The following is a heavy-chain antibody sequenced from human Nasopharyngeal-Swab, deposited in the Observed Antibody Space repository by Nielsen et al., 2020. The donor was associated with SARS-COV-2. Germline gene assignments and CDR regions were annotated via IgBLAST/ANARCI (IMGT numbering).Heavy chain of an antibody. CDR1: GFTFSAYA. Sequence: GESLNISCAVSGFTFSAYALSWVRQAPGKGLEWVSGISVSGGNTYYADSVAGRFTISSDNSNSRLFLQVNSLRAEDTAVYYCARASWGLSVFDRWGQGTLVTVSS. V-gene: IGHV3-23*01. CDR3: ARASWGLSVFDR. J-gene: IGHJ4*02. CDR2: ISVSGGNT. D-gene: IGHD3-16*01.